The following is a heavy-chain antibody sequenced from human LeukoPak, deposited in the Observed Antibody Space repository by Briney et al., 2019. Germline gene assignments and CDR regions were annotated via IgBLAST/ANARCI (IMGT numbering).Heavy chain of an antibody. J-gene: IGHJ4*02. Sequence: GGSLRLSCAASGFRSNNYAMSWVRQAPGKGLEWISAITGGGDDTYHADSVKGRFAISRDNSKNMMYMQMNSLRGEDTAVYYCAKGSSSSRPYYFDYWGQGALVTVSS. CDR1: GFRSNNYA. D-gene: IGHD6-6*01. CDR3: AKGSSSSRPYYFDY. V-gene: IGHV3-23*01. CDR2: ITGGGDDT.